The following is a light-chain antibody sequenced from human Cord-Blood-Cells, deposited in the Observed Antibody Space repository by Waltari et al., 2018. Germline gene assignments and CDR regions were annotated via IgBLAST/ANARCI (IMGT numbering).Light chain of an antibody. J-gene: IGLJ3*02. V-gene: IGLV2-14*01. CDR2: DFS. Sequence: QSALTQPASVSGSPGQSITISCTGTSSDVGGYNYVSWYQQHPGKAPQLMIYDFSKRPSGVSNRFSGSKSGNTASLTISGLQAEDEADYYCSSYTSSSTWVFGGGTKLTVL. CDR1: SSDVGGYNY. CDR3: SSYTSSSTWV.